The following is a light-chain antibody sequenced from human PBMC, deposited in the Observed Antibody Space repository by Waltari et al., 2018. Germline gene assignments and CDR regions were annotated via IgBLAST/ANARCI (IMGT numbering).Light chain of an antibody. CDR1: QGISDN. Sequence: EIVMTQSPATLSVSPGERATLSCRASQGISDNVAWYQQKPGQAPRLLIYGAFTRATGIPARFTGSGSGTEFTLTISSLQSEDSAVYYCQQYNRWPPITFGQGTRLEIK. V-gene: IGKV3-15*01. J-gene: IGKJ5*01. CDR2: GAF. CDR3: QQYNRWPPIT.